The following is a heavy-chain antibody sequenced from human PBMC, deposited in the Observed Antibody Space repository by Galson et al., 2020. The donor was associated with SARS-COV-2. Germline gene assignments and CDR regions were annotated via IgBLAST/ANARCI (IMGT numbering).Heavy chain of an antibody. D-gene: IGHD3-3*01. Sequence: GGSLRLSCAASGFTFSDYYMSRIRQAPGKGLEWVSYISSSGSTIYYADSVKGRFTISRDNAKNSLYLQMNSLRAEVTAVYYCARDYSSITIFGVVTKYGMDVGPRDHGHRLL. V-gene: IGHV3-11*01. CDR2: ISSSGSTI. J-gene: IGHJ6*02. CDR3: ARDYSSITIFGVVTKYGMDV. CDR1: GFTFSDYY.